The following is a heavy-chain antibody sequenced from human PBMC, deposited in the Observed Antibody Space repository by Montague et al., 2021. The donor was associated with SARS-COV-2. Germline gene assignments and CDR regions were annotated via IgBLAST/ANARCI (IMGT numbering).Heavy chain of an antibody. CDR2: IYYSGST. D-gene: IGHD3-22*01. Sequence: SETLSLTCTVSGGSISSSSYYWGWIRQPPGKGLEWIGSIYYSGSTYYNPSLKSLATTSVDTSKNQSSLKLSSVTAADTAVYYSARFPTSYYYDSKAAPATPDSFDIWGQGTMVTVSS. CDR3: ARFPTSYYYDSKAAPATPDSFDI. CDR1: GGSISSSSYY. V-gene: IGHV4-39*01. J-gene: IGHJ3*02.